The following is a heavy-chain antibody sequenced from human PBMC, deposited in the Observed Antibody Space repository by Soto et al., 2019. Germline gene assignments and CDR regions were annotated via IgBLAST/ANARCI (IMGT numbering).Heavy chain of an antibody. CDR1: NGSINSSISY. J-gene: IGHJ6*02. CDR3: ARLHGYCISSSCHGHYAMDV. D-gene: IGHD2-2*01. V-gene: IGHV4-39*01. CDR2: IYYNGNT. Sequence: SETLSLTCTVSNGSINSSISYWGWIRQPPGGVMAWIGSIYYNGNTYYNPSLKSRVTISVDTSKNQFSLKLSAVTAADTAVYYCARLHGYCISSSCHGHYAMDVWGQGTTVTVSS.